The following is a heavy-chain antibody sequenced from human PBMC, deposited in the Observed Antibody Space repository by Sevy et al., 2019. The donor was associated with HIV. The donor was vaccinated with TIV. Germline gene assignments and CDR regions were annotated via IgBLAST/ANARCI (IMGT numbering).Heavy chain of an antibody. Sequence: GGSLRLSCAASGFTFSSYAMHWVRQAPGKGLEWVAVISYDGSNKYYADSVKGRFTISRDNAKDSVYLQMNSLRAEDTAVYYCARPYGSGSWEAFDVWGQGTMVTVSS. J-gene: IGHJ3*01. CDR2: ISYDGSNK. CDR3: ARPYGSGSWEAFDV. V-gene: IGHV3-30*04. CDR1: GFTFSSYA. D-gene: IGHD3-10*01.